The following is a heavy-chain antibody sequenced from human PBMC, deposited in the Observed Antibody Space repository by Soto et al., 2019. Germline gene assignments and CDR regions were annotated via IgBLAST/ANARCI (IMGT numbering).Heavy chain of an antibody. J-gene: IGHJ6*03. CDR2: IKSKTDGSEK. D-gene: IGHD4-17*01. CDR3: AREKRFYYYYMDV. Sequence: GGSLRVSCAASGFTFSNAGINWVRQAPGKGLEWVGRIKSKTDGSEKYYVDSVKGQFTISRDNAKNSLYLQMNSLRAEDTAVYYCAREKRFYYYYMDVWGKGTTVTVSS. V-gene: IGHV3-7*01. CDR1: GFTFSNAG.